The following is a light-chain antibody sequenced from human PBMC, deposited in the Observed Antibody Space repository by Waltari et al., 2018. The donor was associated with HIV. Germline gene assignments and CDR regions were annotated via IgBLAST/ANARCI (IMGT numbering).Light chain of an antibody. CDR3: CSYADSPPYV. V-gene: IGLV2-23*02. J-gene: IGLJ1*01. Sequence: QSALTQSASVSGSPGQSITISCTGTSSDDGSYNLVAWYPQHPGKAPKLMVYEVSKRPSGVSNRFSGSKSGNTASLTISGLQAEDEADYYCCSYADSPPYVFGTGTKVTVL. CDR1: SSDDGSYNL. CDR2: EVS.